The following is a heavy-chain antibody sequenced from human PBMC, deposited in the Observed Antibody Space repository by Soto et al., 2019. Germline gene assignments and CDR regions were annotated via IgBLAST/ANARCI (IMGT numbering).Heavy chain of an antibody. CDR3: AKDIVLNSLGGAFDI. Sequence: GGSLRLSCAASGFTFDDYAMHWVRQAPGKGLEWVSGISWNSGSIGYADSVKGRFTISRDNAKNSLYLQMNSLRAEDTALYYCAKDIVLNSLGGAFDIWGQGTMVTVSS. D-gene: IGHD2-8*01. V-gene: IGHV3-9*01. CDR1: GFTFDDYA. CDR2: ISWNSGSI. J-gene: IGHJ3*02.